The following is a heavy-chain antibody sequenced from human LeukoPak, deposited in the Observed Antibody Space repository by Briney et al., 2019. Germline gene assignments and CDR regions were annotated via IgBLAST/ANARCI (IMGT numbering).Heavy chain of an antibody. CDR3: ARVHDYGDPNWFDP. CDR2: INPNSGGT. J-gene: IGHJ5*02. CDR1: GYTFTGYY. D-gene: IGHD4-17*01. Sequence: ASVKVSRKASGYTFTGYYMHWVRQAPGQGLEWMGWINPNSGGTNYAQKFQGRVTMTRDTSISTAYMELSRLRSDDTAVYYCARVHDYGDPNWFDPWGQGTLVTVSS. V-gene: IGHV1-2*02.